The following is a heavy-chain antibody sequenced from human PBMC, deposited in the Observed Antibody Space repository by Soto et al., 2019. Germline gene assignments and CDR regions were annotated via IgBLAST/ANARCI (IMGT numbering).Heavy chain of an antibody. CDR3: ARLPRDTAMVRGYGMDV. Sequence: QVQLVQSGAEVKKPGASVKVSCKASGYTFTSYGISWVRQAPGQGLEWMGWISAYNGNTNYAQKLQGRVTMTTDTSTSTAYTELRSLRSDDTAVYYCARLPRDTAMVRGYGMDVWGQGTTVTVSS. D-gene: IGHD5-18*01. CDR2: ISAYNGNT. J-gene: IGHJ6*02. V-gene: IGHV1-18*01. CDR1: GYTFTSYG.